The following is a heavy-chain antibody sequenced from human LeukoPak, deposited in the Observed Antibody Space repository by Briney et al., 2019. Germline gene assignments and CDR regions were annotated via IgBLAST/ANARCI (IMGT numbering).Heavy chain of an antibody. D-gene: IGHD2-2*01. V-gene: IGHV1-2*06. Sequence: ASVKFSCKAAGYNFPAYFMHWVRQAPGQGLEGMGRINPNGGDTNYAQQFQARVNMASDTSISTDYMQLNSLMSDDTAVYYCVRVGFTTSWSNFDYWGQGTLVTVSS. CDR3: VRVGFTTSWSNFDY. CDR2: INPNGGDT. CDR1: GYNFPAYF. J-gene: IGHJ4*02.